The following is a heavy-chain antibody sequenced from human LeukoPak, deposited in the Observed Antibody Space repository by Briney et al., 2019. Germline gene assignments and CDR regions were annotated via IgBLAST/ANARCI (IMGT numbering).Heavy chain of an antibody. CDR3: SRGRVAAAGRWFEP. J-gene: IGHJ5*02. V-gene: IGHV3-48*02. CDR2: ISSSSSTI. D-gene: IGHD6-13*01. Sequence: GGSLRLSCAASGFTFSSYSMNWVRQAPGKGLEWVSYISSSSSTIYYADSVKGRFTISRDNAKNSLYLQMNSLRDEDTAVYYWSRGRVAAAGRWFEPWGQGTLVTVSS. CDR1: GFTFSSYS.